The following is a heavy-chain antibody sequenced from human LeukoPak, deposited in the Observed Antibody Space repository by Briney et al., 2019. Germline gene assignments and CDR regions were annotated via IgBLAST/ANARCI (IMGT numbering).Heavy chain of an antibody. D-gene: IGHD3-22*01. CDR3: AREGNYYDSSGYYRPWFDP. CDR1: GYTFTGYY. J-gene: IGHJ5*02. V-gene: IGHV1-2*02. Sequence: ASVKVSCKASGYTFTGYYMHWVRQAPGQGLEWMGWINPNSGGTNYAQKFQGRVTMTRDTSTSTVYMELSSLRSEDTAVYYCAREGNYYDSSGYYRPWFDPWGQGTLVTVSS. CDR2: INPNSGGT.